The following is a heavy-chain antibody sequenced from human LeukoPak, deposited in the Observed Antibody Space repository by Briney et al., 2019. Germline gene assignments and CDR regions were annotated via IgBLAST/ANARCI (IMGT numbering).Heavy chain of an antibody. CDR3: ARDAIPHIAAAANWFDP. V-gene: IGHV4-38-2*02. J-gene: IGHJ5*02. Sequence: PSETLSLTCTVSGYSISSGYYWGWIRQPPGKGLEWIGSLHHSGSTYYNPSLKSRVTISVDTSKNQFSLKLSSVTAADTAVYYCARDAIPHIAAAANWFDPWGQGTLVTVSS. CDR2: LHHSGST. CDR1: GYSISSGYY. D-gene: IGHD6-13*01.